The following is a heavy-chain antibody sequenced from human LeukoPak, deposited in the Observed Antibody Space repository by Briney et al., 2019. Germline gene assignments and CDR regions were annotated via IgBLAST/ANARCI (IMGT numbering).Heavy chain of an antibody. CDR3: ASSAYESSGYGGYYMDV. Sequence: SETLSLTCTVSGGSISSYYWSWIRQPPGKGLEWIGYIYYSGSTNYNPSLKSRVTISVDTSKNQFSLKLSSVTAADTAVYYCASSAYESSGYGGYYMDVWGKGTTVTVSS. CDR2: IYYSGST. J-gene: IGHJ6*03. V-gene: IGHV4-59*01. D-gene: IGHD3-22*01. CDR1: GGSISSYY.